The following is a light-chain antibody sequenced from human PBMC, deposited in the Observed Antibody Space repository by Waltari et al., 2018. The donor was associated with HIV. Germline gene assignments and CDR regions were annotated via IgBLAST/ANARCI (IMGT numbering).Light chain of an antibody. CDR1: PSVSSTY. J-gene: IGKJ5*01. CDR2: STY. CDR3: QQYGNSPIT. Sequence: EIVLTQSPGTLSLSPGDRATLSCRASPSVSSTYLGWHQQRPGQAPRLLIYSTYSRAPDVPDRFSGSGSGTDFTLTISRLEPEDFAVYYCQQYGNSPITFGQGTRLEIK. V-gene: IGKV3-20*01.